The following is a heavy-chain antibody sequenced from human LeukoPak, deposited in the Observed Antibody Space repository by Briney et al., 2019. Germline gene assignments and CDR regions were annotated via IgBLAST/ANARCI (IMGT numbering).Heavy chain of an antibody. J-gene: IGHJ5*02. V-gene: IGHV1-69*13. CDR1: GGTFSSYA. CDR2: IIPIFGTA. D-gene: IGHD6-6*01. CDR3: ARAGVEYSSSPANWFDP. Sequence: SVKVSCKASGGTFSSYAISWVRQAPGQGLEWMGGIIPIFGTANYAQKFQGRVTITADESTSTAYMELSSLRSEDTAVYYCARAGVEYSSSPANWFDPWGQGTLVTFSS.